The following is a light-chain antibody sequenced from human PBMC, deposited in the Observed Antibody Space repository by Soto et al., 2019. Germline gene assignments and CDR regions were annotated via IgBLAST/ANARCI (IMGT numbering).Light chain of an antibody. Sequence: SYELTQPPSVSVSPGQTASITCSGDKLGDKYACWYQQKPGQSPVLVIYQDSKRPSGIPERFSGSNSGNTATLTISGTQAMDEADYYCQAWDSSRGVFGTGTKLTV. CDR3: QAWDSSRGV. J-gene: IGLJ1*01. CDR1: KLGDKY. CDR2: QDS. V-gene: IGLV3-1*01.